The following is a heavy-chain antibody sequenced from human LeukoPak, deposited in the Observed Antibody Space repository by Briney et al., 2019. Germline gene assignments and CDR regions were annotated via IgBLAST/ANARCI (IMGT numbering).Heavy chain of an antibody. V-gene: IGHV3-21*04. CDR3: AKDDSGYYSYFDY. CDR2: ISSSSSYI. J-gene: IGHJ4*02. Sequence: GGSLRLSCAASGFTFSSYSMNWVRQAPGKGLEWVSSISSSSSYIYYADSVKGRFTISRDNAKNSLYLQMNSLRAEDTAVYYCAKDDSGYYSYFDYWGQGTLVTVSS. CDR1: GFTFSSYS. D-gene: IGHD3-22*01.